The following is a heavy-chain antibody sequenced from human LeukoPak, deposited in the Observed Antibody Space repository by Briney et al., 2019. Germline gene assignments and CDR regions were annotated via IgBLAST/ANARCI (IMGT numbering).Heavy chain of an antibody. CDR2: IAPGDSDT. Sequence: GESLKISCKGSGSIFTSHWIGWVRQVPGKGLELMGIIAPGDSDTRYSPSFQGRVTISADKSITTAYLQWSSLKASDSAMYYCARVVVVTATYRYFDLWGRGTLVTVSS. J-gene: IGHJ2*01. D-gene: IGHD2-21*02. V-gene: IGHV5-51*01. CDR3: ARVVVVTATYRYFDL. CDR1: GSIFTSHW.